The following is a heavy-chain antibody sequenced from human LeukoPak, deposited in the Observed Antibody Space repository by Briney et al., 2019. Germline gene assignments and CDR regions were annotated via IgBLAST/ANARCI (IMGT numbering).Heavy chain of an antibody. Sequence: SEALSLTCIVSGDSFISNYYWCWIRQPPWKGLGLVWSVHHSWSTYYDPSLKSRVTISIDTSKNQSSLKLTSVTAADTAVYYCARDSVEMARIYYFDYWGQGTLVTVSS. J-gene: IGHJ4*02. CDR3: ARDSVEMARIYYFDY. CDR1: GDSFISNYY. D-gene: IGHD5-24*01. V-gene: IGHV4-38-2*02. CDR2: VHHSWST.